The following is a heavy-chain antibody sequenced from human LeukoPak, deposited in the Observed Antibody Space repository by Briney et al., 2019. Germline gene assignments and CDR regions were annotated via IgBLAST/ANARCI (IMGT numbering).Heavy chain of an antibody. D-gene: IGHD6-13*01. V-gene: IGHV3-7*02. Sequence: PGGSLRLSCAASGFTFSSYRMSWVRQAPGKGLEWVANIRQDGREKYYTDSVKGRFTISRDNSKNTLYLQMSSLRGEDTAIYYCARAGNAFDIWGQGTMVTVSS. CDR3: ARAGNAFDI. J-gene: IGHJ3*02. CDR2: IRQDGREK. CDR1: GFTFSSYR.